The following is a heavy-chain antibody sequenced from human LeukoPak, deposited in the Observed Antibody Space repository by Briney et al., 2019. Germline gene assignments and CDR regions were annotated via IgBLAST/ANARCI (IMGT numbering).Heavy chain of an antibody. CDR1: GFTFSSYA. CDR3: ARDGAGVVRYLFDY. J-gene: IGHJ4*02. D-gene: IGHD3-9*01. Sequence: GGSLRLPCAASGFTFSSYAMHWVRQAPGKGLEWVAVISYDGSNKYYADSVKGRFTISRDNSKNTLYLQMNSLRAEDTAVYYCARDGAGVVRYLFDYWGQGTLVTVSS. V-gene: IGHV3-30-3*01. CDR2: ISYDGSNK.